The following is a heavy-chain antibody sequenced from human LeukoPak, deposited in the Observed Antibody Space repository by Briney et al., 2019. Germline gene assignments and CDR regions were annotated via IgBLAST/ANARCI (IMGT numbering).Heavy chain of an antibody. Sequence: ASVKVSCRASGYTFTNSDISWVRQASGQGLEWMGWMNPNSGNTGYAQKFRGRVTITRNTSINTAYMELSSLRSEDTAVYYCARRESYTLFLQHWGQGTLVTVSS. CDR1: GYTFTNSD. CDR2: MNPNSGNT. J-gene: IGHJ1*01. CDR3: ARRESYTLFLQH. V-gene: IGHV1-8*03. D-gene: IGHD1-26*01.